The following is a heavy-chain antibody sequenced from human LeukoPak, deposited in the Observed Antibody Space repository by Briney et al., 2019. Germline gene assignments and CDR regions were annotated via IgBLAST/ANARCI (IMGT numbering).Heavy chain of an antibody. D-gene: IGHD5-12*01. Sequence: QSGGSLRLSCAASGFTFSSYAMSWVRQAPGKGLEWVSAISGSGGSTYYADSVKGRFTISRDNAKNSLYLQMNSLRAEDTALYYCAKEDGNGYDFRELDYWGQGTLVTVSS. CDR3: AKEDGNGYDFRELDY. CDR2: ISGSGGST. CDR1: GFTFSSYA. V-gene: IGHV3-23*01. J-gene: IGHJ4*02.